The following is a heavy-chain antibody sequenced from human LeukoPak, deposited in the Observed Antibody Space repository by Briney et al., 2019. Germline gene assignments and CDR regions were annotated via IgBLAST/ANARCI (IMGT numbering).Heavy chain of an antibody. CDR2: IRYDGSNK. J-gene: IGHJ4*02. D-gene: IGHD6-19*01. Sequence: GGSLRLSCAASGFTFSSYGMHWVRQAPGKGLEWVAFIRYDGSNKYYADSVKGRFTIPRDNSKNTLYLQMNSLRAEDTAVYYCAKRPYSSGAYFDYWGQGTLVTVSS. CDR1: GFTFSSYG. CDR3: AKRPYSSGAYFDY. V-gene: IGHV3-30*02.